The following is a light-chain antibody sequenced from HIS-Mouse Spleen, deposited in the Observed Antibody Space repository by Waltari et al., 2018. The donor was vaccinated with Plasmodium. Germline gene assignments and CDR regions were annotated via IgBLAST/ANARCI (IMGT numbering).Light chain of an antibody. V-gene: IGLV3-10*01. J-gene: IGLJ3*02. CDR3: YSTDSSGNHRV. Sequence: SYQLTQPPSVPVSPGQTARITCSGDALTTNYAYSYQQKSGPAPVLVIYEDSKRPSGIPERFSGSSSGTMATLTISGAQVEDEADYYCYSTDSSGNHRVFGGGTKLTVL. CDR1: ALTTNY. CDR2: EDS.